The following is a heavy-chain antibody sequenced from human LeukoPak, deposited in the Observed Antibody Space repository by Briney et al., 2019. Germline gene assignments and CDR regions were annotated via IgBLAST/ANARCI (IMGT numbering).Heavy chain of an antibody. CDR3: ARGRATIYYYYMDV. CDR1: GFTVSTNY. J-gene: IGHJ6*03. D-gene: IGHD5-12*01. V-gene: IGHV3-11*04. Sequence: PGGSLRLSCAASGFTVSTNYMSWIRQAPGKGLEWVSYISSSGSTIYYADSVKGRFTISRDNAKNSLYLQMNSLRAEDTAVYYCARGRATIYYYYMDVWGKGTTVTVSS. CDR2: ISSSGSTI.